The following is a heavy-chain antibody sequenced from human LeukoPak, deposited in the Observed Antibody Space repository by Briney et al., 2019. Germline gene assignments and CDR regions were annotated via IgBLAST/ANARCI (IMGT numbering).Heavy chain of an antibody. D-gene: IGHD5-18*01. Sequence: GGSLRLSCAASGFTFSSYGMHWVRQAPGKGLEWVAVISYDGSNKYYADSVKGRFTISRDNAKNTLYLQMNSLRAEDTAVYYCASQPNSYGGEYYFDYWGQGTLVTVSS. J-gene: IGHJ4*02. V-gene: IGHV3-30*03. CDR2: ISYDGSNK. CDR1: GFTFSSYG. CDR3: ASQPNSYGGEYYFDY.